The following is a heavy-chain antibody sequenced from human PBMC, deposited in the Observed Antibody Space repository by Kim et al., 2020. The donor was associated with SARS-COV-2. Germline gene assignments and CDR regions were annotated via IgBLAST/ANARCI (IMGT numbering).Heavy chain of an antibody. J-gene: IGHJ5*02. V-gene: IGHV3-11*05. D-gene: IGHD3-10*01. Sequence: GGSLRLSCAASGFTFSEYYMSWIRQAPGKSLERLSYISSGDGDFTDYSASVKGRFTISRDNARNSLYLQLNRLRAEDTVVYYCARDVCGSGNYDWFDPWG. CDR2: ISSGDGDFT. CDR1: GFTFSEYY. CDR3: ARDVCGSGNYDWFDP.